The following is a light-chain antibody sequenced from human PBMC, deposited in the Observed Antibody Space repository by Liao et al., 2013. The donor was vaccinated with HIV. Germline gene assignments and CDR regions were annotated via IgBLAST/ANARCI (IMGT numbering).Light chain of an antibody. CDR2: QDS. V-gene: IGLV3-1*01. CDR1: KLGEKY. Sequence: SYELTQPPSVSVSPGQTASITCSGDKLGEKYACWYRQKPGQSPVLVIYQDSDRPSGIPERFSGSNSGNTATLTISRAEAGDEADYYCQVWDSSSDQGVFGGGTKLTVL. CDR3: QVWDSSSDQGV. J-gene: IGLJ3*02.